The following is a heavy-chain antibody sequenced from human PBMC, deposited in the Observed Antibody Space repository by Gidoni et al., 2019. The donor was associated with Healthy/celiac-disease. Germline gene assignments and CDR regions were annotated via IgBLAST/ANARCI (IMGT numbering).Heavy chain of an antibody. V-gene: IGHV4-59*01. J-gene: IGHJ6*02. CDR1: GGSISSYY. D-gene: IGHD7-27*01. Sequence: QVQLQESGPGLVKPSETLSLTCTVSGGSISSYYWSWIRQPPGKGLEWIGYIYYSGSTNYNPSLKSRVTRSVDTSKNQFSLKLSSVTAADTAVYYCARVGTSASYYYYGMDVWGQGTTVTVSS. CDR3: ARVGTSASYYYYGMDV. CDR2: IYYSGST.